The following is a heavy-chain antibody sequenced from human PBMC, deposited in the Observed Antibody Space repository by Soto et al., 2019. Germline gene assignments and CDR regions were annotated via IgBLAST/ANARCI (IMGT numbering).Heavy chain of an antibody. CDR1: EFTFSNYW. D-gene: IGHD1-7*01. V-gene: IGHV3-74*01. Sequence: GGSLRLSCAASEFTFSNYWMHWVRQAPGKGLVWVSRIKSDGSTTNYADSVKGRFTISRDNAKNTLYLQMNSLRAEDTAVYYCASSGGAGTLGFDPWGQGTLVTVSS. J-gene: IGHJ5*02. CDR2: IKSDGSTT. CDR3: ASSGGAGTLGFDP.